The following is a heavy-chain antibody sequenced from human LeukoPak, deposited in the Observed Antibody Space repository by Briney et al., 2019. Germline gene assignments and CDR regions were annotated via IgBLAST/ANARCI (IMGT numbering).Heavy chain of an antibody. D-gene: IGHD6-19*01. V-gene: IGHV3-9*01. CDR1: GFTFDDYA. CDR2: ISWDSGSV. CDR3: ATLGGIAVGRRGFDP. J-gene: IGHJ5*02. Sequence: GRSLRLSCEASGFTFDDYAMHWVRQAPGKGLEWVSGISWDSGSVGYADSVKGRFTISRDNAKNSLYLQMNSLRAEDTALYYCATLGGIAVGRRGFDPWGQGTLVTVSS.